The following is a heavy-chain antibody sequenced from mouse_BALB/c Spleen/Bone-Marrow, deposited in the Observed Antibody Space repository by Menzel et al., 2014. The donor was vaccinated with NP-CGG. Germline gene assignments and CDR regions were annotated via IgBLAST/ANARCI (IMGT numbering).Heavy chain of an antibody. D-gene: IGHD2-1*01. CDR3: ASPIYYGNYGFAY. J-gene: IGHJ3*01. CDR1: GYTFSSYW. V-gene: IGHV1-9*01. Sequence: QVQLQQSGAELMKPGASVKISCKATGYTFSSYWIEWVKQRPGHGLEWIGEILPGSGRIKNNEKFKGKAPFTADTSSNTAFLQLSSLTSEDSAVYYCASPIYYGNYGFAYWGQGTLVTVSA. CDR2: ILPGSGRI.